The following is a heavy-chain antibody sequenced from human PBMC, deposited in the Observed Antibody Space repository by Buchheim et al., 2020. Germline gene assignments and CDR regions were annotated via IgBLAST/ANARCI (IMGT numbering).Heavy chain of an antibody. D-gene: IGHD2-15*01. CDR2: INCNNGVT. Sequence: QVLLEQSGAEVKKPGASVKVSCKASGYTVSEYYVHWVRQAPGQGLEWMGWINCNNGVTEYGQKLQGRITMTTDTSIATVYMELSSLRSDDTAVYYCASDCSDTRCSTGEYYQDWGQGTL. CDR3: ASDCSDTRCSTGEYYQD. J-gene: IGHJ1*01. V-gene: IGHV1-2*02. CDR1: GYTVSEYY.